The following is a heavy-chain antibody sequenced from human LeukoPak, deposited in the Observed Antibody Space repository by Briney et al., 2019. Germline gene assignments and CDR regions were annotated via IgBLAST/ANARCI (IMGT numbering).Heavy chain of an antibody. D-gene: IGHD3-3*01. CDR1: GYTFTSYG. V-gene: IGHV1-18*01. Sequence: GASVKVSCKASGYTFTSYGISWVRQGPGQGLEWMGWISAYNGNTNYAQKLQGRVTMTTDTSTSTAYMELRSLRSDDTAVYYCARVGITIFGVVHGWFDPWGQGTLVTVSS. J-gene: IGHJ5*02. CDR3: ARVGITIFGVVHGWFDP. CDR2: ISAYNGNT.